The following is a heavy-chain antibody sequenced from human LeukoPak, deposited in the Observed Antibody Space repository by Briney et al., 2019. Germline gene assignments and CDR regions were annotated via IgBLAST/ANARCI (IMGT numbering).Heavy chain of an antibody. J-gene: IGHJ4*02. CDR2: INPNNGGT. Sequence: ASVKVSCKASGYTFTGYFIHWVRQAPGQGLEWMGWINPNNGGTNYAQKFQGRVTMTRDTSISAAYMELSRLRSDDTAVYYCARDERYDSSGYPFDYWGQGTLVTVSS. CDR3: ARDERYDSSGYPFDY. V-gene: IGHV1-2*02. CDR1: GYTFTGYF. D-gene: IGHD3-22*01.